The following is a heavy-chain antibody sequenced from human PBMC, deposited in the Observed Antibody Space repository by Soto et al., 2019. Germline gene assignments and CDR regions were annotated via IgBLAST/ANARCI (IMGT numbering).Heavy chain of an antibody. D-gene: IGHD6-6*01. Sequence: SETLSLTCTVSGGSISSYYWSWIRQPPGKGLEWIGYIYYSGSTNYNPSLKSRVTISVDTSKNQFSLKLSSVTAADTAVYYCARYPETYMAARGGVWFDPWGQGTLVTVSS. CDR2: IYYSGST. CDR3: ARYPETYMAARGGVWFDP. CDR1: GGSISSYY. V-gene: IGHV4-59*01. J-gene: IGHJ5*02.